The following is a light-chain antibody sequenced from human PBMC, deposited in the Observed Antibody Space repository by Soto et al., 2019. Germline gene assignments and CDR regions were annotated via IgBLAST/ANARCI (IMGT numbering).Light chain of an antibody. CDR2: DVS. Sequence: DIPMTQSPSTLSASVGDRVTITCRASQSISSWLAWYQQKPGKAPKVLIYDVSSLESGVPSRFSGSASGTEFTLTISSLQPDDFATYYCQQYSSYSTFGQGTKLEIK. CDR1: QSISSW. V-gene: IGKV1-5*01. J-gene: IGKJ2*01. CDR3: QQYSSYST.